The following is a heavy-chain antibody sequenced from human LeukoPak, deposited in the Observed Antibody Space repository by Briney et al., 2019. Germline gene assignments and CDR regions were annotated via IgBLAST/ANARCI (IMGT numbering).Heavy chain of an antibody. CDR1: GFTFSGCE. Sequence: PGGSLRLSCVVSGFTFSGCEMNWVRQAPGKGLEWVSYISASGSSIYYADSVKGRFTISRDNAKNSLYLQMNSLRAEDTAVYYCARLRGVGSRWGQGTLVTVSS. D-gene: IGHD3-10*01. J-gene: IGHJ4*02. CDR2: ISASGSSI. V-gene: IGHV3-48*03. CDR3: ARLRGVGSR.